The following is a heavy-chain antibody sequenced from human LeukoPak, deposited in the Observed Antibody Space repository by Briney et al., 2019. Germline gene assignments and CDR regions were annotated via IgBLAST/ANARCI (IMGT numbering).Heavy chain of an antibody. D-gene: IGHD3-10*01. J-gene: IGHJ5*02. Sequence: SQTLSLTCAISGDSVSSNSAAWNWIRQSPSRGLEWLGRTYYRSKWYNDYAVSVKSRITINPDTSKNQFSLKLSSVTAADTAVYYCARVTSGSGSYLAGWFDPWGQGTLVTVSS. V-gene: IGHV6-1*01. CDR1: GDSVSSNSAA. CDR2: TYYRSKWYN. CDR3: ARVTSGSGSYLAGWFDP.